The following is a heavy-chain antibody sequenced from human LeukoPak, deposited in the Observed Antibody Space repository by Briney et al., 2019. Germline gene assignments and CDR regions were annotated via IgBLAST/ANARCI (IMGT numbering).Heavy chain of an antibody. CDR3: ARMSTSSWYVCDY. CDR1: GFTFSSYG. V-gene: IGHV3-30*03. CDR2: ISYDGSNK. Sequence: GRSLRLSCAASGFTFSSYGMHWVRQAPGKGLEWVAVISYDGSNKYYADSVKGRFTISRDNSKNTLYLQMNSLRAEDTAVYYCARMSTSSWYVCDYWGQGTLVTVSS. D-gene: IGHD6-13*01. J-gene: IGHJ4*02.